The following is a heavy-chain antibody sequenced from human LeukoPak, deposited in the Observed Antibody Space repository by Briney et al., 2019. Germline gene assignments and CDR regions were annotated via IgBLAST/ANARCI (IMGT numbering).Heavy chain of an antibody. Sequence: GGSLRLSCAASGFTFSDYYMSWIRQAPGKGLEWVGRIKSKTDGGTTDYAAPVKGRFTISRDDSKNTLYLQMNSLKTEDTAVYYCTTDPRNDCSSTSCYVLRNYWGQGTLVTVSS. V-gene: IGHV3-15*01. J-gene: IGHJ4*02. CDR2: IKSKTDGGTT. D-gene: IGHD2-2*01. CDR1: GFTFSDYY. CDR3: TTDPRNDCSSTSCYVLRNY.